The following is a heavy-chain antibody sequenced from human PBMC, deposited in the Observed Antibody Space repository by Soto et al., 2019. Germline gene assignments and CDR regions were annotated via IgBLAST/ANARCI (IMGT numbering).Heavy chain of an antibody. CDR3: ARGYDILTGYYDDY. CDR1: GCTFSSYS. D-gene: IGHD3-9*01. CDR2: ISSSSSTI. Sequence: GGSLRLSCAAAGCTFSSYSMNWVRQAPGKGLEWVSYISSSSSTIYYADSVKGRFTISRDNAKNSLYLQMNSLRAEDTAVYYCARGYDILTGYYDDYWGQGTLVTVSS. J-gene: IGHJ4*02. V-gene: IGHV3-48*01.